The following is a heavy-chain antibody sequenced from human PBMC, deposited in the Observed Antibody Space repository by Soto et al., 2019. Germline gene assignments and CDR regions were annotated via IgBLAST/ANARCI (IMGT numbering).Heavy chain of an antibody. V-gene: IGHV4-34*01. CDR2: INHSGST. CDR3: ARAGLGHQPDY. Sequence: PSETLSLTCAVYGGSFSGYYWSWIRQPPGKGLEWIGEINHSGSTNYNPSLKSRVTISVDTSKNQFSLKLSSVTAADTAVYHCARAGLGHQPDYWGQGTLVTVSS. J-gene: IGHJ4*02. CDR1: GGSFSGYY.